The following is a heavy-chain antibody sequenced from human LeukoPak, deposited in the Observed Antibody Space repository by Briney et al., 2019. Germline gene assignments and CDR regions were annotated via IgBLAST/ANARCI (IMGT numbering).Heavy chain of an antibody. V-gene: IGHV4-59*01. CDR1: GGSISSYY. CDR3: ARDRAAIQGWFDP. Sequence: SETLSLTCTVSGGSISSYYWSWIRQPPGKGLEWIGYIYYSGSTNYNPSLKSRVTISVDTSKNQFSLKLSSVTAADTAVYYCARDRAAIQGWFDPWGQGTLVTVSS. CDR2: IYYSGST. D-gene: IGHD6-25*01. J-gene: IGHJ5*02.